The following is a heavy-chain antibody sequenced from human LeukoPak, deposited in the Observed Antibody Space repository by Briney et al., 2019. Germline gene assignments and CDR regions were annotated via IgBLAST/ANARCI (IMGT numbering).Heavy chain of an antibody. CDR1: GDSISSSSSY. J-gene: IGHJ4*02. V-gene: IGHV4-39*01. CDR3: ARQTGAGRFILP. Sequence: SETLSLTCTVSGDSISSSSSYWGWIRQPPGEGREWIGSIYYSGSTYYNTSLKSRVTISVDTSKNQFSLRLNSVTAADTAVYFCARQTGAGRFILPWSQGTLVTVSS. D-gene: IGHD3-3*01. CDR2: IYYSGST.